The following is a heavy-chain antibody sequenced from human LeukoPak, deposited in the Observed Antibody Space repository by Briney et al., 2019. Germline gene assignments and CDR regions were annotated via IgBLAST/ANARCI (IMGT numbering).Heavy chain of an antibody. V-gene: IGHV4-31*11. CDR2: IYYSGST. CDR3: ARDSSGYLQGFDY. J-gene: IGHJ4*02. Sequence: PSETLSLTCAVYGGSFSGYYWSWIRQHPGKGLEWIGYIYYSGSTYYNPSLKSRVTISVDTSKNQFSLKLSSVTAADTAVYYCARDSSGYLQGFDYWGQGTLVTVSS. D-gene: IGHD3-22*01. CDR1: GGSFSGYY.